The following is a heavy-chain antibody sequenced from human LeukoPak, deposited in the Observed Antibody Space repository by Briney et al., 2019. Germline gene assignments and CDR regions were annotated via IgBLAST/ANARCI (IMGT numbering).Heavy chain of an antibody. CDR3: ARSPTYSSGWPFDY. CDR2: IYYSGST. Sequence: SETLSLTCTVSGGSISSHHWSWIRQPPGKGLEWIGYIYYSGSTNYNPSLKGRVTISVDTSKNQFSLKLSSVTAADTAVYYCARSPTYSSGWPFDYWGQGTLVTVSS. J-gene: IGHJ4*02. D-gene: IGHD6-19*01. V-gene: IGHV4-59*11. CDR1: GGSISSHH.